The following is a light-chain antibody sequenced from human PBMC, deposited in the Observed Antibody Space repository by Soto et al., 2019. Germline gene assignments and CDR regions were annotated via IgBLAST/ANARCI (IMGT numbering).Light chain of an antibody. CDR2: GAS. Sequence: EIVLTQSPGTLSLSPGERATLSCRASQSVSSSYLAWYQQRLGQAPRLLLYGASSSATGIPDRFSGSGSGTYFTLNISRLEPEAFSVYYCQQYGSSPPFLYTFGKGTKLEIK. CDR1: QSVSSSY. V-gene: IGKV3-20*01. CDR3: QQYGSSPPFLYT. J-gene: IGKJ2*01.